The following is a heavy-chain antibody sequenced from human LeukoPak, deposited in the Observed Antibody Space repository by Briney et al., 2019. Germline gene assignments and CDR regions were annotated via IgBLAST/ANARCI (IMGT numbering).Heavy chain of an antibody. Sequence: GGSLRLSCAASGFTFKTYVMTWVRQAPGKGLEWVSTIPTTGGSTYYAASVKGRFTISRDNSKNTLYLQMNSLRVEDTAVYYCAKSGFGGALLAFDYWGQGTLVTVSS. CDR3: AKSGFGGALLAFDY. J-gene: IGHJ4*02. V-gene: IGHV3-23*01. CDR2: IPTTGGST. D-gene: IGHD5-12*01. CDR1: GFTFKTYV.